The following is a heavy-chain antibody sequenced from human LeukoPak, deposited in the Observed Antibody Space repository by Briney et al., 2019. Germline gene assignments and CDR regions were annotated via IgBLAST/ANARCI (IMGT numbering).Heavy chain of an antibody. CDR1: GFTFSSYA. J-gene: IGHJ4*02. Sequence: PGRSLRLPCAASGFTFSSYAMHWVRQAPGKGLEWVAVISYDGSNKYYADSVKGRFTISRDNSKNTLYLQMNGLRAEDTAVYYCARDQGSITMIVVVNIDYWGQGTLVTVSS. V-gene: IGHV3-30*01. CDR2: ISYDGSNK. D-gene: IGHD3-22*01. CDR3: ARDQGSITMIVVVNIDY.